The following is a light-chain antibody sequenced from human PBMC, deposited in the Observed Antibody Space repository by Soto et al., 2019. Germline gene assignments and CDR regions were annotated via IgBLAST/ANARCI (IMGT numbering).Light chain of an antibody. V-gene: IGKV1-39*01. J-gene: IGKJ4*01. Sequence: DIQMTQSPSSLSASVGDGVTITCRASQSISSYLNWYQQKPGKAPKLLIYAASSLQGGVPSRFSGSGSGTDFTLTISSLQREDCAIYYCQQSSSTVLTFGGGTKVEIK. CDR1: QSISSY. CDR3: QQSSSTVLT. CDR2: AAS.